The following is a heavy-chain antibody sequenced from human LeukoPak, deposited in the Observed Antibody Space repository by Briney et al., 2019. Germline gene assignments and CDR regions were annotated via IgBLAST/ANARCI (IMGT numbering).Heavy chain of an antibody. CDR3: AKDLVTGSLDY. V-gene: IGHV3-23*01. Sequence: GSLRLSCAASGFTFDDYTMHWVRQAPGKGLEWVSSISGSGGSTYYADSVKGRFTISRDNSKNTLYLQMNSLRAEDTAVYYCAKDLVTGSLDYWGQGTLVTVSS. D-gene: IGHD3-10*01. J-gene: IGHJ4*02. CDR2: ISGSGGST. CDR1: GFTFDDYT.